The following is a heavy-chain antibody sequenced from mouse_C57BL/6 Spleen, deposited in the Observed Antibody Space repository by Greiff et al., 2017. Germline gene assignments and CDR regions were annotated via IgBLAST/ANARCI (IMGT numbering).Heavy chain of an antibody. J-gene: IGHJ4*01. CDR1: GYAFSSYW. Sequence: QVQLQQSGAELVKPGASVKISCKASGYAFSSYWMNWVKQRPGKGLEWIGQIYPGDGDTNYNGKFKGKATLTADKSSSTAYMQLSSLTSEDSAVYFCAREEVYGNYRGYAMDYWGQGTSVTVSS. CDR2: IYPGDGDT. V-gene: IGHV1-80*01. D-gene: IGHD2-1*01. CDR3: AREEVYGNYRGYAMDY.